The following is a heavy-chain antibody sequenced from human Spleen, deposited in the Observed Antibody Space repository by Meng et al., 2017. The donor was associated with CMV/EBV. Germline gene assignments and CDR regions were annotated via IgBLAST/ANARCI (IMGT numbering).Heavy chain of an antibody. V-gene: IGHV1-18*01. Sequence: FTSYGISWVRQAPGQGLEWMGWISPCDGDTNYARKLQGRVTLTTDTSTTTAYMELRSLRSDDTAVYYCARDLEYCGSTSCFEDCFDPWGQGTLVTVSS. CDR3: ARDLEYCGSTSCFEDCFDP. CDR1: FTSYG. CDR2: ISPCDGDT. D-gene: IGHD2-2*01. J-gene: IGHJ5*02.